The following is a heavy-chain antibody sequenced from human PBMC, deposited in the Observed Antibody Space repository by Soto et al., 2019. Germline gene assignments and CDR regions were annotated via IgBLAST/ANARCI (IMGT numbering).Heavy chain of an antibody. V-gene: IGHV1-8*01. J-gene: IGHJ4*02. D-gene: IGHD1-1*01. CDR1: GYTFTSYD. Sequence: QVQLVQSGAEVRKPGASVKVSCEASGYTFTSYDIYWVRQATGQGLEWLGWMNPNTGNSGYAQKFKVRGTMTSDTSISTAHMELSSLRSEYTAVYYCARRAETNGWNGFGADKYYFDFWGQGTLVTVSS. CDR2: MNPNTGNS. CDR3: ARRAETNGWNGFGADKYYFDF.